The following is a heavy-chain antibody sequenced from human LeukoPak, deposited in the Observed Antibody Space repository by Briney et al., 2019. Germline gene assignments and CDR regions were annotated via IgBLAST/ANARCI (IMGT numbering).Heavy chain of an antibody. CDR1: GYSFTSYW. CDR2: IYPGDSDT. J-gene: IGHJ5*02. D-gene: IGHD3-10*01. Sequence: GESLKISCKGSGYSFTSYWTGWVRQMPGKGLEWMGIIYPGDSDTRYSPSFQGQVTISADKSISTAYLQWSSLKASDTAMYYCARARITMVRGVIITIPFDPWGQGTLVTVSS. V-gene: IGHV5-51*01. CDR3: ARARITMVRGVIITIPFDP.